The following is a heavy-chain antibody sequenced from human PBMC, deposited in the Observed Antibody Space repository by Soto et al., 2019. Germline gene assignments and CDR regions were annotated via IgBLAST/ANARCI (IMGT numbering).Heavy chain of an antibody. CDR2: IYHSGGT. V-gene: IGHV4-30-2*01. J-gene: IGHJ4*02. CDR3: AGAGGLGAVAVDY. Sequence: QLQLQESGSGLVKPSQTLSLTCAVSGGSISSGGYSWSWIRQPPGKGLEWIGYIYHSGGTYYNPSLKSRVTISVDRSKNQFSLKLSSVTAADTAVYYCAGAGGLGAVAVDYWGQGTLVTVSS. D-gene: IGHD6-19*01. CDR1: GGSISSGGYS.